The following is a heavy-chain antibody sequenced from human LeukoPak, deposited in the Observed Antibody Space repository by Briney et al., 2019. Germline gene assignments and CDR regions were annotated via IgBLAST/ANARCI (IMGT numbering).Heavy chain of an antibody. J-gene: IGHJ3*02. D-gene: IGHD4-17*01. V-gene: IGHV3-66*01. CDR1: GFTVSSNY. Sequence: GGSLRLSCAASGFTVSSNYMSWVRQAPGKGLEWVSVIYSGGSTYYADSVKGRFTISRDNSKNTLYLQMNSLRAEDTAVYYCARGRGDDYEDAFDIWGQGTMVTVSS. CDR3: ARGRGDDYEDAFDI. CDR2: IYSGGST.